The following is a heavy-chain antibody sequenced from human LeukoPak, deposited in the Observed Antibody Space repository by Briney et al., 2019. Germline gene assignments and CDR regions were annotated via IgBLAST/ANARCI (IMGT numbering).Heavy chain of an antibody. Sequence: GASVKVSCKASGGTFSSYAISWVRQARGQGLEWMGRIIPIFGTANYAQKFQGRVTITADKSTSTAYMELSSLRSEDTAVYYCARGGGAQYYYYMDVWGKGTTVTVSS. J-gene: IGHJ6*03. CDR2: IIPIFGTA. D-gene: IGHD3-16*01. CDR1: GGTFSSYA. V-gene: IGHV1-69*06. CDR3: ARGGGAQYYYYMDV.